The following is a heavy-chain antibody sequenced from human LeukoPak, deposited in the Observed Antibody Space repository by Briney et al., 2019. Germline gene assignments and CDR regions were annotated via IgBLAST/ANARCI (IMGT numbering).Heavy chain of an antibody. CDR1: GGSISSYY. CDR2: IYYSGST. D-gene: IGHD6-19*01. Sequence: SETLSLTCTVSGGSISSYYWSWIRQPPGKGLEWIGYIYYSGSTNYNPSLKSRVTISVDTSKNQFSLKLSSVTAADTAVYYCARASSGWYLDCWGQGTLVTVSS. V-gene: IGHV4-59*08. CDR3: ARASSGWYLDC. J-gene: IGHJ4*02.